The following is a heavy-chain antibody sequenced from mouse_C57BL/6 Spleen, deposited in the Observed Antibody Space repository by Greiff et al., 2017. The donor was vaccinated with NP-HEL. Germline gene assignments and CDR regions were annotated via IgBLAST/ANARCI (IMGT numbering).Heavy chain of an antibody. V-gene: IGHV5-17*01. CDR2: ISSGSSTI. J-gene: IGHJ4*01. Sequence: EVKLVESGGGLVKPGGSLKLSCAASGFTFSDYGMHWVRQAPEKGLEWVAYISSGSSTIYYADTVKGRFTISRDNAKNTLFLQMTSLRSEDTAMYYCARRDYSIFYAMDYWGQGTSVTVSS. D-gene: IGHD2-5*01. CDR3: ARRDYSIFYAMDY. CDR1: GFTFSDYG.